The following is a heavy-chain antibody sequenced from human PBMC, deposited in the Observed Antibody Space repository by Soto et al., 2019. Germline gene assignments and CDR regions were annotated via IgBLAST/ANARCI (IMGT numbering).Heavy chain of an antibody. J-gene: IGHJ6*02. CDR1: GGTFSSYA. CDR3: ARDRDSMVRGVISGVYGMDD. D-gene: IGHD3-10*01. Sequence: QVQLVQSGAEVKKPGSSVKVSCKASGGTFSSYAISWVRQAPGQGLEWMGGIIPIFGTANYAQKFQGRVTITADESTSTAYMELGSLRSEDTAVYCWARDRDSMVRGVISGVYGMDDWGQGTTVTVSS. CDR2: IIPIFGTA. V-gene: IGHV1-69*01.